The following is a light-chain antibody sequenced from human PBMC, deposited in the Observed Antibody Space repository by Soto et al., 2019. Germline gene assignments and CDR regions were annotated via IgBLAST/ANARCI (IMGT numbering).Light chain of an antibody. CDR2: AAS. V-gene: IGKV1-27*01. Sequence: IQMTQSPTSLSSSVGDRVTITCRSSQCIRNFVAWYQQKPGKAPKLLIYAASTLQSGVPSRFSGSGSGTDFTLTINSLQPEDVATDSCQKYISGPVFGPGPKVEIK. CDR3: QKYISGPV. CDR1: QCIRNF. J-gene: IGKJ3*01.